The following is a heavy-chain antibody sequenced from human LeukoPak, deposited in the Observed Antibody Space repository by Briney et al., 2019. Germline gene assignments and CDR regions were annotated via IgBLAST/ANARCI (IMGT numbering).Heavy chain of an antibody. Sequence: GGSLRLSCAASGFTFSSYAMSWVRQAPGKGLEWVSAISGSGGSTYYADSVKGRSTISRDNSKNTLYLQMNSLRAEDTAVYYCAKLVRGVIIYFDYWGQGTLVTVSS. D-gene: IGHD3-10*01. CDR3: AKLVRGVIIYFDY. CDR2: ISGSGGST. V-gene: IGHV3-23*01. J-gene: IGHJ4*02. CDR1: GFTFSSYA.